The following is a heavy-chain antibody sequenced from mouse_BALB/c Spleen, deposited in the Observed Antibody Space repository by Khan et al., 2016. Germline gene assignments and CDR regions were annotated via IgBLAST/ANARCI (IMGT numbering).Heavy chain of an antibody. CDR3: ARFDGYYFDY. CDR1: GDSITSGY. CDR2: ISYSGST. V-gene: IGHV3-8*02. Sequence: VQLQQSGPSLVKPSQTLSLTCSVTGDSITSGYWNWIRKFPGNKLEYMGYISYSGSTYYTTSLKSRLTIIRDTSKNQYYLQLNSVTTEDTATSYCARFDGYYFDYWGQGTTLTVSS. D-gene: IGHD2-3*01. J-gene: IGHJ2*01.